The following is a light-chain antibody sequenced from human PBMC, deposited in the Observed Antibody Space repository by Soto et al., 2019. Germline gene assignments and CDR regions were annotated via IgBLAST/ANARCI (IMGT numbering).Light chain of an antibody. CDR3: QQSYGNPT. CDR1: QSISNY. Sequence: DIQMTQSPSSLSASVGDRVTITCRASQSISNYLNWYQQKPGKAPKLLIYAASSLQSGVPSRFSGSGSGTDFTLTISSLQPEDFATYYCQQSYGNPTFGQGTKLEIK. J-gene: IGKJ2*01. CDR2: AAS. V-gene: IGKV1-39*01.